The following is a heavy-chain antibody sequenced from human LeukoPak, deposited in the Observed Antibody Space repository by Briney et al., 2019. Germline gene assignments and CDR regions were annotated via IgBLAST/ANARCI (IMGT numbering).Heavy chain of an antibody. Sequence: PGGSLRLSCAASGFTFSSYEMNWVRQPPGKGLEWVSYISSSGSTIYYADSVKGRFTISRDNAKNSLYLQMNSLRAEDTAVYYCARDCSSTSCYVRGGYYYYYGMDVWGQGTTVTVSS. J-gene: IGHJ6*02. CDR1: GFTFSSYE. V-gene: IGHV3-48*03. CDR3: ARDCSSTSCYVRGGYYYYYGMDV. D-gene: IGHD2-2*01. CDR2: ISSSGSTI.